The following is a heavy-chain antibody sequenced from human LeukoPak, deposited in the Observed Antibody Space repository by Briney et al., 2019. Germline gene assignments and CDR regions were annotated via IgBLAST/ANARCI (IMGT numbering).Heavy chain of an antibody. V-gene: IGHV4-4*02. CDR2: IYTSGST. CDR3: ARRMGVLVPAATWFDP. J-gene: IGHJ5*02. D-gene: IGHD2-2*01. Sequence: SETLSLTCAVSGGSISSSNWWSWVRQPPGKGLEWIGRIYTSGSTNYNPSLKSRVTMSVDTSKNQFSLKLSSVTAADTAVYYCARRMGVLVPAATWFDPWGQGTLVTVSS. CDR1: GGSISSSNW.